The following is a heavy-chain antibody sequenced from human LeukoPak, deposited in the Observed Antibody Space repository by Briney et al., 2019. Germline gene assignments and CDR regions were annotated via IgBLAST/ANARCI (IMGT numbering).Heavy chain of an antibody. V-gene: IGHV3-9*01. D-gene: IGHD3-22*01. CDR2: ISWSSCRI. CDR3: ASLDYYYDSPIDV. CDR1: GFIFEDYA. Sequence: SLRLSCESSGFIFEDYAVHWVPQAPGKGLEWVSAISWSSCRIGSADFVKPRFTISRDNAKNSLYLQTNSLRADDTALYYCASLDYYYDSPIDVWGQGTTVTVTS. J-gene: IGHJ6*02.